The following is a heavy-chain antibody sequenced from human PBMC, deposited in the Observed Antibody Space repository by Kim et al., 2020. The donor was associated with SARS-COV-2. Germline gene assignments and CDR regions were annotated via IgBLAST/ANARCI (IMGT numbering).Heavy chain of an antibody. D-gene: IGHD3-10*01. CDR1: GYTFTSYD. V-gene: IGHV1-8*01. Sequence: ASVKVSCKASGYTFTSYDINWVRQATGQGLEWMGWMNPNSGNTGYAQKFQGRVTMTRNTSISTAYMELSSLRSEDTAVYYCARGLAGSTAKLVLLWFGSLHNWFDPWGQGTLVTVSS. CDR3: ARGLAGSTAKLVLLWFGSLHNWFDP. J-gene: IGHJ5*02. CDR2: MNPNSGNT.